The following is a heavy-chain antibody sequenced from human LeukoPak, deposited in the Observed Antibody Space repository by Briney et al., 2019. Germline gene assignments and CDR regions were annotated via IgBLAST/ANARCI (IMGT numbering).Heavy chain of an antibody. D-gene: IGHD1-1*01. J-gene: IGHJ4*02. V-gene: IGHV3-74*01. CDR3: AKNPLSVGGNYYFEY. CDR2: IHSDGTGT. CDR1: GFTFSSYW. Sequence: GGSLRLSCVASGFTFSSYWMHWVRQAPGKGLVCVSRIHSDGTGTSYADSVKGRFTISRDNAKNTLYLQMNSLRADDTAVYYCAKNPLSVGGNYYFEYWGQGNLVTVSS.